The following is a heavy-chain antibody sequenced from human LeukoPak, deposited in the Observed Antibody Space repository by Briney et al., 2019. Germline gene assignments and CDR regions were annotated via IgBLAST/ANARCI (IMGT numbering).Heavy chain of an antibody. CDR2: IYYSGST. Sequence: PSETLSLTCTVSGGSISSYYWSWIRQPPGKGLEWIGYIYYSGSTNYNPSLKSRVTISVDTSKNQFSLKLSSVTAADTAVYYCASSSNVSDGYTEIYWGQGTLVTVSS. CDR3: ASSSNVSDGYTEIY. D-gene: IGHD5-24*01. CDR1: GGSISSYY. V-gene: IGHV4-59*01. J-gene: IGHJ4*02.